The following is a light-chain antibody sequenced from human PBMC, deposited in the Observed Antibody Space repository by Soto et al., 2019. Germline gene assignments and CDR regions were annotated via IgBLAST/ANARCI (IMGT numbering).Light chain of an antibody. J-gene: IGKJ4*01. CDR2: DAS. CDR3: QQYNSYPLT. CDR1: QSISSW. V-gene: IGKV1-5*01. Sequence: GDRVTITSRASQSISSWLAWYQQKPGKAPKLLIYDASSLESGVPSSFSGSGSGTEFTLTISSLQPGDFATYYCQQYNSYPLTFGGGTKVDIK.